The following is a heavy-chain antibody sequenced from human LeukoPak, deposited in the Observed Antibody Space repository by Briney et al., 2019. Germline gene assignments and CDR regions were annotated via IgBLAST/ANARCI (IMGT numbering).Heavy chain of an antibody. CDR3: ARVGADLRVAIFDY. CDR2: IFYSGST. D-gene: IGHD2-21*01. V-gene: IGHV4-39*01. J-gene: IGHJ4*02. Sequence: PSETLSLTCTVSGGYISSSIIHWAWIRQPPGKGLEWIGTIFYSGSTYYNPSLKSRVTMSVDTSKNQFSLKLSSVTAADTAVYYCARVGADLRVAIFDYWGQGTLVTVSS. CDR1: GGYISSSIIH.